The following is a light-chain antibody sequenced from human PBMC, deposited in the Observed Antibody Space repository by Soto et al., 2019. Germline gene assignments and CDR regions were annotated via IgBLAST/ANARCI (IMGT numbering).Light chain of an antibody. J-gene: IGLJ2*01. V-gene: IGLV1-44*01. CDR1: SSNIGSNP. CDR3: AAWDDNLFGPV. CDR2: GSN. Sequence: QLVLAQPPSASGTPGQRVAISCSGTSSNIGSNPVNWFQQLPGTAPKLLIYGSNQRPSGVPDRFSGSKSGTSASLAISGLQSEDEADYYCAAWDDNLFGPVFGGGTKLTVL.